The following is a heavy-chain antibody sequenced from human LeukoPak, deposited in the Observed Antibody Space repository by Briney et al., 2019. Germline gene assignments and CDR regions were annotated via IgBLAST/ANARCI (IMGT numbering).Heavy chain of an antibody. Sequence: ASVRVSSKASGYSFTSYYMHLVRQPPGQGLEWMGIINPSGGSTSYAQKFQGRVTLTRDMSTGTVYMELSSLRSEHTAVYYCAKTSGRHYFDYWGQGTLVTVSS. CDR1: GYSFTSYY. J-gene: IGHJ4*02. CDR3: AKTSGRHYFDY. V-gene: IGHV1-46*01. D-gene: IGHD2-2*01. CDR2: INPSGGST.